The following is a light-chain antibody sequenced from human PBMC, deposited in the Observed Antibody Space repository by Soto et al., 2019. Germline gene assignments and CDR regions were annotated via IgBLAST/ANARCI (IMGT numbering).Light chain of an antibody. J-gene: IGKJ4*01. CDR1: QSISSW. V-gene: IGKV1-5*01. Sequence: DSWITKSPYTLAASKREEVTGTRRASQSISSWLAWYQQKPGKAPKLLIYDASSLESGVPSRFSVRGSGTEFTLTIRSLHPGEFATHISLPSDTIGPFAGGTKVDIK. CDR2: DAS. CDR3: LPSDTIGP.